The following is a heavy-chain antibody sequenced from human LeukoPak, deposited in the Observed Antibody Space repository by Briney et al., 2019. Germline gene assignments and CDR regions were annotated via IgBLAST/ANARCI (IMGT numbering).Heavy chain of an antibody. Sequence: PSETLSLTCTVSGGSISSSSYYWGWIRQPPGKGLEWIGSIYYSGSTYYNPSLKSRVTISVDTSKNQFSLKLSSVTAADTAVYYCASEFYGDYVIRNWFDPWGQGTLVTVSS. J-gene: IGHJ5*02. CDR1: GGSISSSSYY. CDR3: ASEFYGDYVIRNWFDP. D-gene: IGHD4-17*01. V-gene: IGHV4-39*01. CDR2: IYYSGST.